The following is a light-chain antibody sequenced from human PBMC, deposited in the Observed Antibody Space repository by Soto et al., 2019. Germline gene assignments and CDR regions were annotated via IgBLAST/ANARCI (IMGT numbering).Light chain of an antibody. CDR1: SSDIGGYKY. Sequence: QSALTQPPSASGSPGQSVTISCTGTSSDIGGYKYVSWYQQHTGKAPKLLIYEVSKRPSGVPDRFSGSKSGNTASLTVSGLQAADEADYYCSSYAGSYIWVFGGGTQLTVL. CDR2: EVS. CDR3: SSYAGSYIWV. V-gene: IGLV2-8*01. J-gene: IGLJ3*02.